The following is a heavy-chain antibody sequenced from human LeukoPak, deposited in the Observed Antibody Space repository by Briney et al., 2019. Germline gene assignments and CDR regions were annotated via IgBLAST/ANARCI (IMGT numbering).Heavy chain of an antibody. D-gene: IGHD3-10*01. CDR3: ARLGSGSNY. CDR1: GDSISSNSAA. CDR2: TYYRSKWYT. V-gene: IGHV6-1*01. J-gene: IGHJ4*02. Sequence: SQTLSLTCAISGDSISSNSAAWIWIRQSPSRGLEWLGRTYYRSKWYTEYAVSVKSRITINPDTSKNQFSLQLSSVNPEDTAVYYCARLGSGSNYWGQGTLVTVSS.